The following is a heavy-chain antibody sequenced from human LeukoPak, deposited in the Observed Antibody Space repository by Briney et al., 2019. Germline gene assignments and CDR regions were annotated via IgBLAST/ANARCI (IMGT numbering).Heavy chain of an antibody. CDR3: AKDLGCYGSGSYPYYLDY. CDR2: ISGGGIST. D-gene: IGHD3-10*01. V-gene: IGHV3-23*01. CDR1: GFTFSSYS. J-gene: IGHJ4*02. Sequence: GGSLRLSCAASGFTFSSYSMNWVRQAPGKGLEWVSTISGGGISTYYADSVKGRFTISKDNSKNTLYLQMNSLRAEDTAVYYCAKDLGCYGSGSYPYYLDYWGQGTLVTVSS.